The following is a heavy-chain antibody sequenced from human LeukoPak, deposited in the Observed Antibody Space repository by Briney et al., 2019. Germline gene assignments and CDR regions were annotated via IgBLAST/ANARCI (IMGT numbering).Heavy chain of an antibody. CDR1: GGSISSYY. J-gene: IGHJ6*03. Sequence: SETLSLTCTVSGGSISSYYWSWIRQPAGEGLEWIGYIYYSGSTNYNPSLKSRVTISVDTSKNQFSLKLSSVTAADTAVYFCARGYCSGGSCYSYYYYNYMDVWGKGTTVTVSS. V-gene: IGHV4-59*01. D-gene: IGHD2-15*01. CDR2: IYYSGST. CDR3: ARGYCSGGSCYSYYYYNYMDV.